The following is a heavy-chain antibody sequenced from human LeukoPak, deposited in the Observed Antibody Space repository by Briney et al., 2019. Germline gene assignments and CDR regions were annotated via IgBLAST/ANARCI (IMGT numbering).Heavy chain of an antibody. D-gene: IGHD4-17*01. V-gene: IGHV4-59*01. CDR1: GGSISNYY. Sequence: SETLSLTCTVSGGSISNYYWSWIRQPPGKGLEWIGYIYYRGNTNYNPSLKSRVTISVDTSKNQFSLKLSSVTAADTAVYYCARGSMTTVTLADYWGQGTLVTVSS. J-gene: IGHJ4*02. CDR2: IYYRGNT. CDR3: ARGSMTTVTLADY.